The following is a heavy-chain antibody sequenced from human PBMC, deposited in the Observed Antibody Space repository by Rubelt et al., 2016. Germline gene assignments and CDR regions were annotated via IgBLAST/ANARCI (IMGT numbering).Heavy chain of an antibody. J-gene: IGHJ4*02. CDR3: ATTIAIRPYYFDY. D-gene: IGHD6-6*01. CDR1: GGTFSSYA. V-gene: IGHV1-69*01. Sequence: QVQLVQSGAEVKKPGSSVKVSCKASGGTFSSYAISWVRQAPGQGLEWMGGIIPVFGTANYAQKFQGGSTMTADESTSTAYMELSSLGSEEKAVYYCATTIAIRPYYFDYGGQGTLVTVSS. CDR2: IIPVFGTA.